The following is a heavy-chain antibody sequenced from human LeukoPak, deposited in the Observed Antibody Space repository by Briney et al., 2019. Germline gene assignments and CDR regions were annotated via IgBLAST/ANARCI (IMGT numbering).Heavy chain of an antibody. V-gene: IGHV3-23*01. D-gene: IGHD2-2*01. CDR3: AKGRDIVVVPAWDY. CDR1: GFTFSSYA. CDR2: ISGSGGST. J-gene: IGHJ4*02. Sequence: PGGSLRLSCAASGFTFSSYAMSWVRQAPGKGLEWVSAISGSGGSTYYADSVKGRFTISRDNSKNTPYLQMNSLRAEDTAVYYCAKGRDIVVVPAWDYWGQGTLVTVSS.